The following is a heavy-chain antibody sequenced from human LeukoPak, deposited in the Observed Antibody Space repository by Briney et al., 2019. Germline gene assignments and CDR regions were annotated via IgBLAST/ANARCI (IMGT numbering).Heavy chain of an antibody. V-gene: IGHV3-30*02. CDR3: AKGGLTTTTRSHFDY. D-gene: IGHD4/OR15-4a*01. Sequence: GGSLRLSCAAPGFTFSSYGMHWVRQAPGKGLEWVAFIRYDGSNKYYADSVKGRFTISRDNSKNTLYLQMNSLRAEDTAVYYCAKGGLTTTTRSHFDYWGQGTLVTVSS. J-gene: IGHJ4*02. CDR2: IRYDGSNK. CDR1: GFTFSSYG.